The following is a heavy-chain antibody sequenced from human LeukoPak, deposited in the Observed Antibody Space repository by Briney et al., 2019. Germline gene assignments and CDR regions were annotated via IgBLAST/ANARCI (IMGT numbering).Heavy chain of an antibody. CDR2: ISYDGSNE. J-gene: IGHJ3*02. CDR1: GFTFSSYA. CDR3: ARGYYDSSGYYSSAFDI. V-gene: IGHV3-30*04. Sequence: PGRSLRLSCAASGFTFSSYAMHWVRQAPGKGLEWVAVISYDGSNEYYADSVKGRFTISRDNSKNTLYLQMNSLRAEDTAVYYCARGYYDSSGYYSSAFDIWGQGTMVTVSS. D-gene: IGHD3-22*01.